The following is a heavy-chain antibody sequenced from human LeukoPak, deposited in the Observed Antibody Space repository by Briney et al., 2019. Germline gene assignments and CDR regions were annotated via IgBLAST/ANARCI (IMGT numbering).Heavy chain of an antibody. Sequence: PGGSLRLSCAASGFTFSDYYMSWIRQAPGKGLEWVSYISSSSSYTNYADSVKGRFTISRDNAKNSLYLEMNSLRAEDTAVYYCTGSTSSTPAGVGYWGQGTLVTVSS. CDR2: ISSSSSYT. J-gene: IGHJ4*02. CDR1: GFTFSDYY. V-gene: IGHV3-11*03. D-gene: IGHD6-13*01. CDR3: TGSTSSTPAGVGY.